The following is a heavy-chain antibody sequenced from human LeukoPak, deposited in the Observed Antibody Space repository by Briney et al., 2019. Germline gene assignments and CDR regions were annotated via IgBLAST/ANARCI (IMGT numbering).Heavy chain of an antibody. D-gene: IGHD6-19*01. V-gene: IGHV4-39*07. CDR1: GGSISSSSYY. CDR3: ARVGGAVADPFDY. J-gene: IGHJ4*02. CDR2: IYYSGST. Sequence: SETLSLTCTVSGGSISSSSYYWGWIRQPPGKGLEWIGSIYYSGSTYYNPSLKSRVTISVDTSKNQFSLKLSSVTAADTAVYYCARVGGAVADPFDYWGQGTLVTVSS.